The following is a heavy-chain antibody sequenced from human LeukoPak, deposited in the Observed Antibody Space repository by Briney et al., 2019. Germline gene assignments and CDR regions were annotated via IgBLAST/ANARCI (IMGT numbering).Heavy chain of an antibody. J-gene: IGHJ4*02. Sequence: PSETLSLTCTVSGGSISGYYWSWIRQPPGKALEWIGYIYSSGATNSNPSLKSRVTISVDSSKNQFSLKLTSVTAADTAVYYCARRFDTSGWVDYWGLGTLVTVSS. CDR2: IYSSGAT. CDR1: GGSISGYY. D-gene: IGHD6-19*01. V-gene: IGHV4-4*09. CDR3: ARRFDTSGWVDY.